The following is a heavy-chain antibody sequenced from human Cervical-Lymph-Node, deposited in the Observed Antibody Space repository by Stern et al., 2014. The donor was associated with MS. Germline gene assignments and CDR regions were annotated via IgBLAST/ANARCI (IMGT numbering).Heavy chain of an antibody. CDR1: SGFIGNNY. D-gene: IGHD3-16*02. CDR2: LYYRGGT. CDR3: ARAGPYDYIWGNFRHRAFYFDS. J-gene: IGHJ4*02. Sequence: QVQLQESGPGLVKPSETLSLMCSVSSGFIGNNYWSWIRQPPGKGLEWIGHLYYRGGTYYNPPLKSRVTISLDTSKNQLSLRLSSVTAADTAVYYCARAGPYDYIWGNFRHRAFYFDSWGQGALVTVSS. V-gene: IGHV4-59*01.